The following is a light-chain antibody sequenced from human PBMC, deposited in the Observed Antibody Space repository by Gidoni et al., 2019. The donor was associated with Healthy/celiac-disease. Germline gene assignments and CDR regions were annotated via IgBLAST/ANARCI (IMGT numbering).Light chain of an antibody. CDR3: QQYNSYPLT. CDR2: KAS. CDR1: QSISSW. Sequence: IPMTQSSSTLSASVGDRVTITCRASQSISSWLAWYQQKPGNAPKLLIYKASSLESGVPSRFSGSGSGTEFTLTISSLQPDDFATYYCQQYNSYPLTFXGXTKVEIK. J-gene: IGKJ4*01. V-gene: IGKV1-5*03.